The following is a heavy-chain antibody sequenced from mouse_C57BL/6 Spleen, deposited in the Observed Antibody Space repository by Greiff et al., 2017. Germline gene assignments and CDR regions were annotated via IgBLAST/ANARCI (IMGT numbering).Heavy chain of an antibody. CDR3: ARSSSVVARYFDV. V-gene: IGHV14-3*01. J-gene: IGHJ1*03. CDR1: GFNIKNTY. CDR2: IDPANGNT. Sequence: VQLKQSVAELVRPGASVKLSCTASGFNIKNTYMHWVKQRPEQGLEWIGRIDPANGNTKYAPKFQGKATMTADTSSSTAYLRLSGLTSEDTAIYYCARSSSVVARYFDVWGTGTTVTVSS. D-gene: IGHD1-1*01.